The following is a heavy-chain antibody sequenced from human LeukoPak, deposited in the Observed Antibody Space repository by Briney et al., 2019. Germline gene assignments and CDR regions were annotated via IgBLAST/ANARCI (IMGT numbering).Heavy chain of an antibody. CDR2: ISSSSSYI. D-gene: IGHD6-6*01. V-gene: IGHV3-21*01. CDR1: GFNFRSYS. Sequence: GGSLRLSCAASGFNFRSYSMNWVRQAPAKGLEWVSSISSSSSYIYYADSVKGRFTISRDNAKNSLYLQMNSLRAEDTAVYYCAKGSVAGRQRAPPKEWFDPWGQGTLVTVSS. CDR3: AKGSVAGRQRAPPKEWFDP. J-gene: IGHJ5*02.